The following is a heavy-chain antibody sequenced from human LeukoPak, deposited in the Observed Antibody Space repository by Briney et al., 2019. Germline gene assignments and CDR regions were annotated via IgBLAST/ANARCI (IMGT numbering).Heavy chain of an antibody. CDR3: AKVRWDNSGWYYLDS. D-gene: IGHD6-19*01. CDR1: GFIFSSYG. CDR2: ISYDGSNK. Sequence: PGGSLRLSCAASGFIFSSYGMHWVRQAPGKGLEWVAVISYDGSNKYYADSVKGRFTISRDNSKNTLYLQMNSLRAEDTAVYYCAKVRWDNSGWYYLDSWGQGTLVTVSS. J-gene: IGHJ4*02. V-gene: IGHV3-30*18.